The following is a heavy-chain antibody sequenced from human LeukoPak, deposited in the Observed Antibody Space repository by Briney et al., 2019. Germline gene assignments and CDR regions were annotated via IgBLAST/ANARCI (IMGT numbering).Heavy chain of an antibody. CDR2: IYYSGST. J-gene: IGHJ4*02. V-gene: IGHV4-59*01. CDR1: GGSISSYY. Sequence: SETLSLTRTVSGGSISSYYWSWIRQPPGKGLEWIGYIYYSGSTNYNPSLKSRVTISVDTSKNQFSLKLSSVTAADTAVYYCARGCSSISCYDYWGQGTLVTVSS. D-gene: IGHD2-2*01. CDR3: ARGCSSISCYDY.